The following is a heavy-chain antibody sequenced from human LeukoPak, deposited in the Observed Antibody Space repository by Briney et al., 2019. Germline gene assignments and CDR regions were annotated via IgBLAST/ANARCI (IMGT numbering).Heavy chain of an antibody. CDR2: ITGRGAST. V-gene: IGHV3-23*01. CDR3: AKVPPSPGWWYFDL. Sequence: PAGGSLRLSCAASGFTFSSYAMSWVRQAPGKGLEWVSAITGRGASTYYADSVKGRFTISRDNSKNTLYLQMNSLRAEDTAVYYCAKVPPSPGWWYFDLWGRGTLVTVSS. J-gene: IGHJ2*01. CDR1: GFTFSSYA.